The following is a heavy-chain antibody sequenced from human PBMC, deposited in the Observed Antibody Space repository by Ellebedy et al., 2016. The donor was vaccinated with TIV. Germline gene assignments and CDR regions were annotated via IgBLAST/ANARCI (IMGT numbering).Heavy chain of an antibody. CDR3: VRGQAYSSSWYDY. V-gene: IGHV3-30*04. D-gene: IGHD6-13*01. Sequence: GESLKISCAAPAFPFTSYAMPWVRQAPGKGLEWVAVISYDESDKYYADSVKGRFTVSRDNSKNTVYLQMNSLRPEDTAVYFCVRGQAYSSSWYDYWGQGTLVTVSS. J-gene: IGHJ4*02. CDR2: ISYDESDK. CDR1: AFPFTSYA.